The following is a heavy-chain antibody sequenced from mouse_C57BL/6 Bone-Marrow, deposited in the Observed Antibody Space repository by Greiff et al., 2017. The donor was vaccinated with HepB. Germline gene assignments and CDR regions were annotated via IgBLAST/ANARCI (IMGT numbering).Heavy chain of an antibody. Sequence: VQLQQPGAELVRPGSSVKLSCKASGYTFTSYWMDWVKQRPGQGLEWIGNIYPSDSETHYNQKFKDKATLTVDKSSSTAYMQLSSLTSEDSAVYYCARGGWLPSMDYWGQGTSVTVSS. J-gene: IGHJ4*01. D-gene: IGHD2-3*01. CDR2: IYPSDSET. CDR3: ARGGWLPSMDY. V-gene: IGHV1-61*01. CDR1: GYTFTSYW.